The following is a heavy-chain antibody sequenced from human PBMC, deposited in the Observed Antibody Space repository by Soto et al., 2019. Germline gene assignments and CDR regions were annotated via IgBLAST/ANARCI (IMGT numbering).Heavy chain of an antibody. CDR1: GGTFNTYA. CDR3: AREVQVHTPAFVY. V-gene: IGHV1-69*19. Sequence: QVQLVQSGAEMKKPGSSVKVSCQSSGGTFNTYAMNWVRQAPGQGPEWMGDISPMFGAANYAPKFQGRVTSTAYESTGTSYMQLSSLTSEDTALYFCAREVQVHTPAFVYWGQGTLVTVSS. D-gene: IGHD3-10*01. J-gene: IGHJ4*02. CDR2: ISPMFGAA.